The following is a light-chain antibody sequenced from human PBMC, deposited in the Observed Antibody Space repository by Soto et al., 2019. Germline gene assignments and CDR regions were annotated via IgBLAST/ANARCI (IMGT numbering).Light chain of an antibody. CDR2: DVS. J-gene: IGLJ2*01. CDR3: SSYSATSTLVV. V-gene: IGLV2-14*01. CDR1: TSDVGGHDY. Sequence: QSVLTQPASVAGSPGQSITISCTGTTSDVGGHDYVSWYQRHPGKAPKLLIFDVSRRPSGISSRFSGSKSGNTASLTISGLQAEDESDYYCSSYSATSTLVVFGGGTKLTVL.